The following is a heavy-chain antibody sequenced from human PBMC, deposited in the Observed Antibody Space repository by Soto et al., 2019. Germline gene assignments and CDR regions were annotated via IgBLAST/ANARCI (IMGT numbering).Heavy chain of an antibody. D-gene: IGHD3-3*01. J-gene: IGHJ5*02. Sequence: ESLKISCKGSGYSFSTSWIGWVRQMSGKGLEWMGTIYPSDSDTRYSPSFQGQVIISADRSTSTAYLQWRSLKASDTAMYYCATRAEYYDFWSGYYGAWGQGTLVTVSS. V-gene: IGHV5-51*01. CDR2: IYPSDSDT. CDR1: GYSFSTSW. CDR3: ATRAEYYDFWSGYYGA.